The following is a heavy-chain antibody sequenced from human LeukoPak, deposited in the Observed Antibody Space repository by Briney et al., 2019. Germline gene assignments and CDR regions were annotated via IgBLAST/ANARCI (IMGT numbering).Heavy chain of an antibody. CDR3: ANPNTRTRGAFDI. J-gene: IGHJ3*02. V-gene: IGHV3-21*01. CDR2: ISSSSSYI. Sequence: GGPLRLSCAASGFTFSSYEMNWVRQAPGKGLEWVSSISSSSSYIYYADSVKGRFTISRDNAKNSLYLQMNSLRAEDTAVYYCANPNTRTRGAFDIWGQGTMVTVSS. CDR1: GFTFSSYE. D-gene: IGHD2-2*01.